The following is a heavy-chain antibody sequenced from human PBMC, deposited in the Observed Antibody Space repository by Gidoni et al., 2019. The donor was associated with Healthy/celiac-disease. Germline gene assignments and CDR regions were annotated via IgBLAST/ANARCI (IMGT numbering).Heavy chain of an antibody. D-gene: IGHD6-19*01. V-gene: IGHV1-3*01. CDR2: INAGNGNT. CDR1: GYTFTSYA. J-gene: IGHJ4*02. Sequence: QVQLVQSGAEVKKPGASVKVSCKASGYTFTSYAMHWVRQAPGQRLEWMGWINAGNGNTKYSQKFQGRVTITRDTSASTAYMELSSLRSEDTAVYYCARVNGVSRSSGWTEYWGQGTLVTVSS. CDR3: ARVNGVSRSSGWTEY.